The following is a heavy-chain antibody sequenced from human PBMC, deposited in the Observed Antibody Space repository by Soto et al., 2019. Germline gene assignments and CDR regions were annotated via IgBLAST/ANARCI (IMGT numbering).Heavy chain of an antibody. V-gene: IGHV2-5*02. CDR3: AHRGYMYGNWDHGYFDY. CDR1: GFSLTTSGVG. Sequence: QITLKESGPTRVKPTQTLALTCTFSGFSLTTSGVGVGWIRKTPGKALEWLAVIYWDDDKRYSPSLKSRLTITKDTSKNQVFLTMAYMDPADTATYFCAHRGYMYGNWDHGYFDYWGQGTLVTVSS. CDR2: IYWDDDK. J-gene: IGHJ4*02. D-gene: IGHD5-18*01.